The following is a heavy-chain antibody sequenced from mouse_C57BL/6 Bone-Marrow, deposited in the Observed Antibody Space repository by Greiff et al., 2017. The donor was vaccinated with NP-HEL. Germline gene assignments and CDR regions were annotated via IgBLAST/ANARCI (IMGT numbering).Heavy chain of an antibody. CDR2: IWGDGST. V-gene: IGHV2-3*01. CDR3: AKKGTFWDSNYLYYYAMDY. CDR1: GFSLTSYG. J-gene: IGHJ4*01. D-gene: IGHD2-5*01. Sequence: VKLQESGPGLVAPSQSLSITCTVSGFSLTSYGVSWVRQPPGKGLEWLGVIWGDGSTNYHSALISRLSISKDNSKSQVFLKLNSLQTDDTATYYCAKKGTFWDSNYLYYYAMDYWGQGTSVTVSS.